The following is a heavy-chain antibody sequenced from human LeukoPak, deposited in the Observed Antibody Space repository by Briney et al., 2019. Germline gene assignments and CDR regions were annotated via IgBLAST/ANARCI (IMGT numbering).Heavy chain of an antibody. V-gene: IGHV3-21*01. CDR1: GFTFSTYS. J-gene: IGHJ4*02. CDR3: ARFPGDY. Sequence: GGSLRLSCAASGFTFSTYSMHWVRQAPGKGLQWVSSIISSGSNMYYADSVKGRFTISRDNAKNSLYLQMNSLRAEDTAVYYCARFPGDYWGQGTLVTVSS. CDR2: IISSGSNM.